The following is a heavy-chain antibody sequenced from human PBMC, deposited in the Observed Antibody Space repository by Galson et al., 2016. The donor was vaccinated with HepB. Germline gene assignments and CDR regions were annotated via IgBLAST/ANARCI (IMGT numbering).Heavy chain of an antibody. V-gene: IGHV3-33*06. Sequence: SLRLSCAASGFTFSSYGMHWVRQAPGKGLEWVAVIWYDGSNEYYADSVKGRFTISRDNSKNTLFLQMNSLRAEDMAVYYCAKNDILAGYSAFDYWGQGTLFTVSS. J-gene: IGHJ4*02. CDR1: GFTFSSYG. CDR2: IWYDGSNE. CDR3: AKNDILAGYSAFDY. D-gene: IGHD3-9*01.